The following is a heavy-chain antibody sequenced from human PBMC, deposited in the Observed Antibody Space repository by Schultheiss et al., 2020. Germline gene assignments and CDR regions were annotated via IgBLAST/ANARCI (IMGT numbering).Heavy chain of an antibody. J-gene: IGHJ6*02. Sequence: GGSLRLSCAASGFSFSSYAMSWVRQAPGKGLGWVSAISGSGGSTYYADSVKGRFTISRDNAKNTLYLQMNSLRAEDTAVYYCATTYGSGSYDYYYGMDVWGQGTTVTVSS. CDR1: GFSFSSYA. CDR2: ISGSGGST. CDR3: ATTYGSGSYDYYYGMDV. D-gene: IGHD3-10*01. V-gene: IGHV3-23*01.